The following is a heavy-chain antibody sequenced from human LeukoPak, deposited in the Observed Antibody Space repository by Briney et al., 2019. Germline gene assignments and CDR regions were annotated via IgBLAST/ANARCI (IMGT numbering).Heavy chain of an antibody. CDR1: GFTLRDYH. Sequence: PGGSLRLSCVGAGFTLRDYHMDWVRQAPGMGLGRVGRTRSKVRKYATEYAASVKGRFTISRDESENSVFLHLSSLTVEDTAFYYCARDGAEGDDSAFDVWGQGAMVTVSS. J-gene: IGHJ3*01. D-gene: IGHD3-22*01. CDR2: TRSKVRKYAT. CDR3: ARDGAEGDDSAFDV. V-gene: IGHV3-72*01.